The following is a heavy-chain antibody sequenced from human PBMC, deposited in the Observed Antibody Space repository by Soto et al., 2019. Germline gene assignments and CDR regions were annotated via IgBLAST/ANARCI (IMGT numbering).Heavy chain of an antibody. CDR1: GGSISSGGYY. CDR3: ARTFRFGERGWFES. Sequence: SETLSLTCTVSGGSISSGGYYWSWIRQHPGKGLEWIGYIYYSGSTYYNPSLKSRVTISLDTSKNQFSLKLSSVTAADTAVYYCARTFRFGERGWFESWGQGTLVTVSS. CDR2: IYYSGST. D-gene: IGHD3-10*01. J-gene: IGHJ5*01. V-gene: IGHV4-31*03.